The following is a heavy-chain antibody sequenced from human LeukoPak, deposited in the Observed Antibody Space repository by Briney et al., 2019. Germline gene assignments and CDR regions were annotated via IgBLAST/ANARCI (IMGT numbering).Heavy chain of an antibody. CDR3: AREAYDSSGYYLRPLDY. V-gene: IGHV1-69*13. Sequence: SVKVSCKASGGTFSSYAISWVRQAPGQGLEWMGGIIPIFGTANYAQKFQGRVTITADESTSTAYMGLSSLRSEDTAVYYCAREAYDSSGYYLRPLDYWGQGTLVTVSS. CDR2: IIPIFGTA. J-gene: IGHJ4*02. D-gene: IGHD3-22*01. CDR1: GGTFSSYA.